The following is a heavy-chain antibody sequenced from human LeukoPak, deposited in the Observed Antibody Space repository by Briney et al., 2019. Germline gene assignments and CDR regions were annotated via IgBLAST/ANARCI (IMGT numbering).Heavy chain of an antibody. J-gene: IGHJ5*02. CDR1: GGSISSGNYY. D-gene: IGHD1-14*01. CDR2: IYYSGSV. V-gene: IGHV4-30-4*01. CDR3: ARKTRTWSNWFDP. Sequence: SETLSLTCTVSGGSISSGNYYWSWIRQSPGKGLEWIGYIYYSGSVFYNPSLESRFIISLDTSKNQFSLKVTSLTAADSAVYYCARKTRTWSNWFDPWGQGTLVTVSS.